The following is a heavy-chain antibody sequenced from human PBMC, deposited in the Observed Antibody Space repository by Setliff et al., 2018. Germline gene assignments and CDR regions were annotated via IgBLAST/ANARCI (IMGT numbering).Heavy chain of an antibody. J-gene: IGHJ6*03. Sequence: SVKVSCKASGGTFSTYGISWVRQAPGQGLEWMGGTIPIFGTTNYAQKFQGRVTIITDESTNTAYMELSSLRSEDTAVYYCAREGVDARSSTDYRYYMDVWGKGTTVPS. D-gene: IGHD2-8*01. V-gene: IGHV1-69*05. CDR2: TIPIFGTT. CDR3: AREGVDARSSTDYRYYMDV. CDR1: GGTFSTYG.